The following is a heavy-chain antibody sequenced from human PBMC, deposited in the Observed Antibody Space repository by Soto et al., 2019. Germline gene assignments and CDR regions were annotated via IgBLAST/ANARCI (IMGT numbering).Heavy chain of an antibody. CDR2: IYYSGST. CDR1: GGSINSGDYY. V-gene: IGHV4-30-4*01. Sequence: SETLSLTCSVSGGSINSGDYYWSWIRQSPGKGLEWIGYIYYSGSTYYNPSLKSRSTISIDTSKNQFFLDVDSVTAADAAVYYCARLYTGYEAFDYWGQGTLVTVSS. D-gene: IGHD5-12*01. J-gene: IGHJ4*02. CDR3: ARLYTGYEAFDY.